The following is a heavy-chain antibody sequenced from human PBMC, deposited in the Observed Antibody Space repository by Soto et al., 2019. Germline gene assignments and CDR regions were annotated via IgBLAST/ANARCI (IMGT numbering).Heavy chain of an antibody. J-gene: IGHJ4*02. D-gene: IGHD2-2*01. CDR3: AKDFSEVPAATVIG. CDR2: ISGSGGST. CDR1: GFTFSSYA. V-gene: IGHV3-23*01. Sequence: GSLRLSCAASGFTFSSYAMSWVRQAPGKGLEWVSAISGSGGSTYYADSVKGRFTISRDNSKNTLYLQMNSLRAEDTAVYYCAKDFSEVPAATVIGWGQGTLVTVSS.